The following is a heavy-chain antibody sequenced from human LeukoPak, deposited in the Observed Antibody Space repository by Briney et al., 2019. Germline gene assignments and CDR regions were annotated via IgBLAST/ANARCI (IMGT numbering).Heavy chain of an antibody. CDR3: ARHDCSGGDCYSVDY. J-gene: IGHJ4*02. CDR1: GFIFSNHW. V-gene: IGHV3-7*01. D-gene: IGHD2-21*02. CDR2: IKQDGSEK. Sequence: AGGSLRLSCAASGFIFSNHWMSWVRQAPGKGLEWVANIKQDGSEKYYVDSVKGRFTISRDNAKNSVYLQMNSLRAEDMAVYYCARHDCSGGDCYSVDYWGQGTLVTVSS.